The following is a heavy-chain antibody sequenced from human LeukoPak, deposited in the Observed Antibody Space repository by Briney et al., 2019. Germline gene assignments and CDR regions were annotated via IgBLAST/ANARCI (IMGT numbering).Heavy chain of an antibody. D-gene: IGHD6-13*01. CDR1: GYTFTSYG. J-gene: IGHJ6*02. Sequence: ASVKVSCKASGYTFTSYGISWVRQAPGQGLEWMGWISAYNGNTNYAQKLQGRVTMTTDTSTSTAYMELRSLRSDDTAVYYCARGRRTYSSSWLGYYYYGMDVWGQGTTVTVSS. V-gene: IGHV1-18*01. CDR2: ISAYNGNT. CDR3: ARGRRTYSSSWLGYYYYGMDV.